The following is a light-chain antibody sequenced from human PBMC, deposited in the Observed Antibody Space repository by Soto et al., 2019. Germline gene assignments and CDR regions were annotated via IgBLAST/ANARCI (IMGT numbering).Light chain of an antibody. CDR1: SSDVGAYDF. CDR3: SSYTTSSTRV. J-gene: IGLJ1*01. Sequence: QSVLTQPASVSGSPGQSITISCTGTSSDVGAYDFVSWYQQHPDKAPKLMIYEVSNRPSGVSHRFSGSKSVNTATLTISGLQAEDEADYYCSSYTTSSTRVFRTGTKVTV. V-gene: IGLV2-14*03. CDR2: EVS.